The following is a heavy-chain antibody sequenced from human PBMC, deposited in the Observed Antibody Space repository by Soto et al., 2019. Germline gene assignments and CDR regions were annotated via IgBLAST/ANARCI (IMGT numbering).Heavy chain of an antibody. J-gene: IGHJ6*02. CDR2: IYYSGST. CDR1: GGSISSYY. D-gene: IGHD6-19*01. V-gene: IGHV4-59*01. CDR3: ARDKVNIGVDGIHYFYGMDV. Sequence: QVQLQESGPGLVKPSETLSLTCTVSGGSISSYYWSWIRQSPGKGLEWIGYIYYSGSTKYNPSLKSRVTISVDTSKNQFSLKLSSVTAADTAVYYCARDKVNIGVDGIHYFYGMDVWGQGTTVTVSS.